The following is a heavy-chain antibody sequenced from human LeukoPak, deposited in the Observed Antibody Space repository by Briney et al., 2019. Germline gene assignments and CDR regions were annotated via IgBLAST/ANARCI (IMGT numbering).Heavy chain of an antibody. CDR2: INPNSGGT. J-gene: IGHJ4*02. V-gene: IGHV1-2*06. Sequence: ASVKVSCKASGYTFTGYYMHWVRQAPGQGLEWMGRINPNSGGTNYAQKFQGRVTMTRDTSISTAYMELSRLRSDDTAVYYCAREPPRYCSSTSCYTGDYWGQGALVTVSS. D-gene: IGHD2-2*02. CDR1: GYTFTGYY. CDR3: AREPPRYCSSTSCYTGDY.